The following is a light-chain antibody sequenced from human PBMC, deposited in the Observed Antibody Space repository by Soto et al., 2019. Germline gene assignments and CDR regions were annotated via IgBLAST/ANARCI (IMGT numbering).Light chain of an antibody. J-gene: IGKJ3*01. CDR3: QQSNTLPST. CDR1: QGLSSW. Sequence: DIQLTQSPSSVSASVGDRVTITCRASQGLSSWLAWYQQKPGKAPKLLLYPASSLQSGVPSRFIGSGSGTAFTLTISSMQPADFASYYCQQSNTLPSTFGPGTKFDV. CDR2: PAS. V-gene: IGKV1-12*02.